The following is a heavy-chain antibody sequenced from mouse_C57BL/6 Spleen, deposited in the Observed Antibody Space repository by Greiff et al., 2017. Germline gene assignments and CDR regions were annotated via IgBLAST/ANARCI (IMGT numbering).Heavy chain of an antibody. Sequence: EVKLVESGPELVKPGASVKISCKASGYSFTDYNMNWVKQSNGKSLEWIGVINPNYGTTSYNQKFKGKATLTVDQSSSTAYMQLNSLTSEDSAVYYCASHYDGGAWFAYWGQGTLVTVSA. J-gene: IGHJ3*01. V-gene: IGHV1-39*01. CDR3: ASHYDGGAWFAY. D-gene: IGHD1-2*01. CDR1: GYSFTDYN. CDR2: INPNYGTT.